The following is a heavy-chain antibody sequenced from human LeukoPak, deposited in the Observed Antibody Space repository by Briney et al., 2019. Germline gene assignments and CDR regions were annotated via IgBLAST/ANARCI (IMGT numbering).Heavy chain of an antibody. J-gene: IGHJ4*02. CDR1: GGTFSSYA. V-gene: IGHV1-69*13. D-gene: IGHD3-22*01. Sequence: SVTVSCKASGGTFSSYAISWVRQAPGQGLEWMGGIIPIFGTANYAQKFQGRVTITADESTSTAYMELSSLRSEDTAVYYCARGPFYYDSSGYYYYFDYWGQGTLVTVSS. CDR3: ARGPFYYDSSGYYYYFDY. CDR2: IIPIFGTA.